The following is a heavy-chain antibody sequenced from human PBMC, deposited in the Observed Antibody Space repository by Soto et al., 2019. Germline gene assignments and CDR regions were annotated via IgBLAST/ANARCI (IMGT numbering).Heavy chain of an antibody. Sequence: GASVKVSCKASGYTFTSYGISWVRQAPGQGLEWMGWMNPTSGRTGCAQKFQGRHTMTMDTSSSTAYMELSSLTSDDTAVHYCARDRTIVVVITTYAFDIWGQGTMVTVSS. CDR1: GYTFTSYG. CDR3: ARDRTIVVVITTYAFDI. V-gene: IGHV1-8*02. CDR2: MNPTSGRT. D-gene: IGHD3-22*01. J-gene: IGHJ3*02.